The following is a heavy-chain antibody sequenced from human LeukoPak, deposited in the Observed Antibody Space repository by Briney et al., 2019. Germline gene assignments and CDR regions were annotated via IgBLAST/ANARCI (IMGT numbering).Heavy chain of an antibody. Sequence: SETLSLTCTVSGGSLSMGGYYWSWIRQHPGKGLEWFGYIYYSGSTYYNPSLKSRVTISVDTSKNQFSLKLSSVTAADTAVYYCARGTYCSGGSCYPYYYMDVWGKGTTVTVSS. D-gene: IGHD2-15*01. J-gene: IGHJ6*03. CDR1: GGSLSMGGYY. V-gene: IGHV4-31*03. CDR2: IYYSGST. CDR3: ARGTYCSGGSCYPYYYMDV.